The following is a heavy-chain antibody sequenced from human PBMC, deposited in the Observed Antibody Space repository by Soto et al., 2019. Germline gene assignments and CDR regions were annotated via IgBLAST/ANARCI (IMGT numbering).Heavy chain of an antibody. Sequence: EVQLLESGGGLAQPGGSLRLSCAASGFTFSGYAMDWVRQAPGKGLEYVSGISSSGVGTYYADFVQGRFTISRDNSKNTVYLQVGSLGPEDIAVYDCAMRARRHFYYLDVWGKGTTVTVSS. CDR1: GFTFSGYA. CDR3: AMRARRHFYYLDV. J-gene: IGHJ6*03. CDR2: ISSSGVGT. V-gene: IGHV3-64*07.